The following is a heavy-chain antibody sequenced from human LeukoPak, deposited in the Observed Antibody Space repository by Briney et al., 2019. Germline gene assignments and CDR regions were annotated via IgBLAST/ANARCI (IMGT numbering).Heavy chain of an antibody. V-gene: IGHV4-30-2*01. D-gene: IGHD3-10*01. Sequence: SETLSLTCAVSGGSISSGGYSWSWIRQPPGTGLEWIGYIYHSGSTYYNPSLKSRVTISVDTSKNQFSLKLSSVTAADTAVYYCARQDGSGSYYTDYWGQGTLVTVSS. CDR2: IYHSGST. J-gene: IGHJ4*02. CDR3: ARQDGSGSYYTDY. CDR1: GGSISSGGYS.